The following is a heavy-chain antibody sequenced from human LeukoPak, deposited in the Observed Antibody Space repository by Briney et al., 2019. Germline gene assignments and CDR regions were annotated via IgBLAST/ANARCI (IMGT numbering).Heavy chain of an antibody. V-gene: IGHV4-34*01. Sequence: SETLSLTCAVYGESFSDDYWTWIRQPPGKGLEWIGKINHSGSTNYNPSLKSRVSMSFDTSKNHFSLNLTSVTAADTAVYYCARSSMVRGVPGASDYWGQGTLVTVSS. CDR3: ARSSMVRGVPGASDY. D-gene: IGHD3-10*01. CDR1: GESFSDDY. CDR2: INHSGST. J-gene: IGHJ4*02.